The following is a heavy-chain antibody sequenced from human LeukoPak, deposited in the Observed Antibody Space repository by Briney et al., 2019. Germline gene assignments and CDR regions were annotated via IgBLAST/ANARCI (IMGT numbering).Heavy chain of an antibody. CDR1: GFTFSSYA. CDR2: ISGSGGGT. V-gene: IGHV3-23*01. Sequence: GGSLRLSCEASGFTFSSYAMSWVRQAPGKGLEWVSAISGSGGGTYYADSVKGRFTLSRDNSKNSVYLQMNSLRVDDTAVYYCAKGPVDTSAYYRGLDYWGQGTLGTVSA. D-gene: IGHD3-22*01. CDR3: AKGPVDTSAYYRGLDY. J-gene: IGHJ4*02.